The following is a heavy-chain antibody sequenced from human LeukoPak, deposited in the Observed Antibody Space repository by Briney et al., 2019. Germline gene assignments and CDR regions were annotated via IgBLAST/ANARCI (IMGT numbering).Heavy chain of an antibody. J-gene: IGHJ4*02. Sequence: PSETLSLTCTVSGGSISSYYWSWIRQPPGKGLEWIGYIYYSGSTNYNPSLKSRVTISVDTSKNQFPLKLSSVTAADTAVYYCARVGYSSSGNYYNDRGAFDYWGQGTLVTVSS. CDR2: IYYSGST. D-gene: IGHD3-10*01. CDR3: ARVGYSSSGNYYNDRGAFDY. V-gene: IGHV4-59*01. CDR1: GGSISSYY.